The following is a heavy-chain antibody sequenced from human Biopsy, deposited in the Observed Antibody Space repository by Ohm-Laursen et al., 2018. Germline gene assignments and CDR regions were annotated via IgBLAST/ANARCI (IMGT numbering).Heavy chain of an antibody. CDR3: ATAAYAPPYVDL. J-gene: IGHJ4*02. CDR2: ITGGGNYI. D-gene: IGHD2-2*01. Sequence: SLRLSCSASGVTLSGYAMNWVRQAPGKGLEWVSSITGGGNYINYADSVRGRFTISRDNSKNSVYLVMSSLRAEDTAVYFWATAAYAPPYVDLWGRGTVVTVSS. CDR1: GVTLSGYA. V-gene: IGHV3-21*06.